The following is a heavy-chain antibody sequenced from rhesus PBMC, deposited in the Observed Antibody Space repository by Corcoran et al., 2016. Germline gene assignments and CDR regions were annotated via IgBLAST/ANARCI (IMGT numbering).Heavy chain of an antibody. Sequence: QVQLQESGPGLVKASETLSLTCAVSGYSISSGYYWGWSRQPQGKGLEYIGYISGKNGNTTDTPSFASGVTISKDTSKNQFSLKLTSVTAADTAVYYCAREASTYWHWGQGVLVTVSS. V-gene: IGHV4-99*02. CDR3: AREASTYWH. D-gene: IGHD2-39*01. CDR1: GYSISSGYY. CDR2: ISGKNGNT. J-gene: IGHJ4*01.